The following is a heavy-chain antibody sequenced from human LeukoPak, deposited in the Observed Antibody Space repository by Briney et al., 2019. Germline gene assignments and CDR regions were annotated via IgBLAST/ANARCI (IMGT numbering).Heavy chain of an antibody. CDR2: ISSSSSYI. CDR1: GFTFSSYS. Sequence: PGGSLRLSCAASGFTFSSYSMNWVRQAPGKGLEWVSSISSSSSYIYYADSVKGRFTISRDNAKNSLYLQMNSLRAEDTAVYYCARDLKGDYDFWSGYYIGFSERDAFDIWGQGTMVTVSS. V-gene: IGHV3-21*01. D-gene: IGHD3-3*01. CDR3: ARDLKGDYDFWSGYYIGFSERDAFDI. J-gene: IGHJ3*02.